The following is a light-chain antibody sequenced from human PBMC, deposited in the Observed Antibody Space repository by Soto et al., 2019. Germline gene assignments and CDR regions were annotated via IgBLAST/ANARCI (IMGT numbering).Light chain of an antibody. CDR3: SSYTSSSTLGGV. J-gene: IGLJ2*01. Sequence: QSALTQPASVSGSPGQSITISCTGTSSDVGGYNYVSWYQQHPGKAPKLMIYDVSNRPSGVSNRFSGSKSGNTASLTISGLHAEDEADYYCSSYTSSSTLGGVFGGGTKVTVL. CDR1: SSDVGGYNY. CDR2: DVS. V-gene: IGLV2-14*01.